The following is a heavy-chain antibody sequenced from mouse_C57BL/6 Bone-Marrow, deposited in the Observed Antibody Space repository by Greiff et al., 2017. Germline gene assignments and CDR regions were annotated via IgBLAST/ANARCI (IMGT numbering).Heavy chain of an antibody. CDR3: ARAGYYGSSPYAMDY. J-gene: IGHJ4*01. Sequence: SGPELVKPGASVKLSCKASGYTFTSYDINWVKQRPGQGLEWIGWIYPRDGSTKYNEKFKGKATLTVDTSSSTAYMELHSLTSEDSAVYFCARAGYYGSSPYAMDYWGQGTSVTVSS. CDR1: GYTFTSYD. D-gene: IGHD1-1*01. V-gene: IGHV1-85*01. CDR2: IYPRDGST.